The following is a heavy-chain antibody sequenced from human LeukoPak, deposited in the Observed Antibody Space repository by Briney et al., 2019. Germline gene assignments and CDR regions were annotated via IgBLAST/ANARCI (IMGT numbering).Heavy chain of an antibody. Sequence: PSETLSLTCTVSGGSVSGSYWSWIRQPPGKGLEWIGYIYYSGSTNYNPSLKSRVTISVDTSKNQFSLKLSSVTAADTAVYYCARVSNNYCVDYWGQGTLVTVSS. CDR3: ARVSNNYCVDY. CDR1: GGSVSGSY. CDR2: IYYSGST. V-gene: IGHV4-59*02. J-gene: IGHJ4*02. D-gene: IGHD2-21*01.